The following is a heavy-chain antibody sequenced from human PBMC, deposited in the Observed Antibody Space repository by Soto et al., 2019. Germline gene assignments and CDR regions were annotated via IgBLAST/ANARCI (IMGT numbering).Heavy chain of an antibody. CDR1: GGSISSYY. CDR3: ARRYSSSFDF. J-gene: IGHJ4*02. Sequence: SETLSLTCTVSGGSISSYYWSWIRQPQGKGLEWIGYIYYSGSTNYNPSLKSRVTISVDTSKNQFSLKLSSVTAADTAVYYCARRYSSSFDFWGQGTLVTVSS. D-gene: IGHD6-13*01. CDR2: IYYSGST. V-gene: IGHV4-59*08.